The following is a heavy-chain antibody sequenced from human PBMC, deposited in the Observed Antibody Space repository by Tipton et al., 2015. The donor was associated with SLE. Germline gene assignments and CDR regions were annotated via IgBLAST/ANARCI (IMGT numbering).Heavy chain of an antibody. CDR3: AREAYGGYGDAFDI. CDR2: VTGSSVDT. D-gene: IGHD5-12*01. Sequence: SLRLSCTASGFTFNNYAMNWVRQAPGKGLEWASSVTGSSVDTYYADSVKGRFTVSRDNSRNTLYLQMNSLRAEDTAVYYCAREAYGGYGDAFDIWGQGTMVTVSS. CDR1: GFTFNNYA. V-gene: IGHV3-23*01. J-gene: IGHJ3*02.